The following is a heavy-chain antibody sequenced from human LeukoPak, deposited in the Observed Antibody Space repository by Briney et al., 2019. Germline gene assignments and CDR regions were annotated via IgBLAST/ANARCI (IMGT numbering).Heavy chain of an antibody. J-gene: IGHJ1*01. V-gene: IGHV3-30*18. D-gene: IGHD3-10*01. CDR3: AKGRYYGSGNSFAYFQH. CDR2: LSYDGSNK. Sequence: GGSLRFSCAAARFTFSSFGMHWVRQAPGKGPEWVVVLSYDGSNKYYADSVKGRFTISRDNSKNTLYLQMNSLRAEDTAVYYCAKGRYYGSGNSFAYFQHWGQGTLVTVSS. CDR1: RFTFSSFG.